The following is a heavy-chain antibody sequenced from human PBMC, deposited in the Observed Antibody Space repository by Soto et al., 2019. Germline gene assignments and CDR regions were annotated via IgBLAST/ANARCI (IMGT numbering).Heavy chain of an antibody. Sequence: QVQLVQSGAEVKKPGSWVKVSCKASGGTFSTYTISWVRQAPGQGLEWMGRIIPILGIANYAQKFQGRVTITADKSTSTAYMELSSLRSEDTAVYYCASRSTVVVAATEAFDYWGQGTLVTVSS. CDR1: GGTFSTYT. D-gene: IGHD2-15*01. CDR2: IIPILGIA. J-gene: IGHJ4*02. V-gene: IGHV1-69*02. CDR3: ASRSTVVVAATEAFDY.